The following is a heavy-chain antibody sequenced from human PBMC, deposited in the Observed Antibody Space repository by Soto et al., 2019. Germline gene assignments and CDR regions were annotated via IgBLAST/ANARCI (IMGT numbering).Heavy chain of an antibody. CDR2: IIPMFGTP. D-gene: IGHD4-17*01. CDR1: GGSVNSHA. V-gene: IGHV1-69*01. CDR3: ARSRNVAEFNDYGGNYHGFDI. J-gene: IGHJ3*02. Sequence: QVHLVESGAEVKKAGSSVKVSCKAFGGSVNSHAISWVRQAPGQGLEWMGGIIPMFGTPTYAQRFQAGVTISADESTSTVYLDLSSLRSEDTAMYYCARSRNVAEFNDYGGNYHGFDIWGQGTMVTVSS.